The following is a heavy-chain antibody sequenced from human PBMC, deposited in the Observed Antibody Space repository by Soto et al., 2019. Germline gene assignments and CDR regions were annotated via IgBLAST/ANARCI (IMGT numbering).Heavy chain of an antibody. J-gene: IGHJ4*02. D-gene: IGHD3-16*02. Sequence: KKQKWIGYIYYSGSTNYNPSLKSRVTISVDTSKNQFSLKLSSVTAADTAVYYCARQNYDYVRGSYRYAVPRLSDYCGLGTLVT. CDR3: ARQNYDYVRGSYRYAVPRLSDY. V-gene: IGHV4-59*08. CDR2: IYYSGST.